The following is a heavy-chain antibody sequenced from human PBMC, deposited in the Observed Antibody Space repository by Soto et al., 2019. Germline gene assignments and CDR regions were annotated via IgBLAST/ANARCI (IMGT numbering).Heavy chain of an antibody. D-gene: IGHD3-9*01. Sequence: GGSLRLSCAASGFTFSRYWMHWVRQAPGKGLVWLSRIDSGGSTTYYADSVKGRFTISRDNDKDTVYLQMNSLRAEDTAVYYCARGRPLPILRYPFDYWGQGTLVTVS. CDR2: IDSGGSTT. CDR3: ARGRPLPILRYPFDY. J-gene: IGHJ4*02. V-gene: IGHV3-74*01. CDR1: GFTFSRYW.